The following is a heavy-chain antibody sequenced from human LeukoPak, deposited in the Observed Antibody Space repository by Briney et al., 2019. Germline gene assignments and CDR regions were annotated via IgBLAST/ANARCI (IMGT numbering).Heavy chain of an antibody. V-gene: IGHV1-18*01. D-gene: IGHD3-3*01. CDR2: ISCYSGNT. CDR1: GYTFTSSV. Sequence: GASVTVSCTTSGYTFTSSVISWVRQAPGQGLEWMGWISCYSGNTKYAQKLQGRVTMTTDTSTSTVYMELRSLGSDDTAVYYCAREPSSGYADYWGQGTLVTVSS. J-gene: IGHJ4*02. CDR3: AREPSSGYADY.